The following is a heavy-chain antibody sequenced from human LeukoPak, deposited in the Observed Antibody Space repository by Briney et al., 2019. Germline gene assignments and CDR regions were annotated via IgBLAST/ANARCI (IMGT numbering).Heavy chain of an antibody. D-gene: IGHD6-19*01. J-gene: IGHJ4*02. CDR3: ATAGQWRFDS. CDR2: LSPDGGTI. CDR1: GFTFSIYT. Sequence: GGSLRLSCAPSGFTFSIYTLNWVRQAPGKGLVWVSRLSPDGGTIDYSDSVRGRFTISRDNAKDTLYLQMNSLRVDDTAVYYCATAGQWRFDSWGLGTLVTVSS. V-gene: IGHV3-74*01.